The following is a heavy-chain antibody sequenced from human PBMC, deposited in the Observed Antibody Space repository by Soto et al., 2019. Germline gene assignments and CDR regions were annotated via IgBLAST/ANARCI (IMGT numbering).Heavy chain of an antibody. V-gene: IGHV3-23*01. CDR1: GFTSSNYA. CDR2: ISGSGGST. Sequence: PEGSLRLSCAGSGFTSSNYAMSWVRQDPGKGLEWVSTISGSGGSTYYADSVKGRFTISRDNSKNTLYLQMNSLRAEDTAVYFCAKASYSSGWNDAFDIWGQGTMVTVSS. J-gene: IGHJ3*02. CDR3: AKASYSSGWNDAFDI. D-gene: IGHD6-19*01.